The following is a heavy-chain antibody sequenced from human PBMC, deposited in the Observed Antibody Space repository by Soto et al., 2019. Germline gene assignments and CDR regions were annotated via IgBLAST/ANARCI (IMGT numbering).Heavy chain of an antibody. Sequence: PGGSLRLSCAASGFTVSNNSMTWVRQAPGKGLEWISIIYSGGSTKYGDSVRGRFTVSRDISKNTLYLQMNSLRAEDTAVYYCARPNGVGGLRGFYWGQGTLVTVSS. CDR1: GFTVSNNS. CDR2: IYSGGST. V-gene: IGHV3-66*01. J-gene: IGHJ4*02. CDR3: ARPNGVGGLRGFY. D-gene: IGHD3-16*01.